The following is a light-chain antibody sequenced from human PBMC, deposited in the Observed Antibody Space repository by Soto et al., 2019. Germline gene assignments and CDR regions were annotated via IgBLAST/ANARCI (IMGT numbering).Light chain of an antibody. CDR2: DAS. J-gene: IGKJ1*01. Sequence: DIQMTQSPSTLSASVGDRGTITCRASQSISSWLAWYQQKPGKAPKLLIYDASYLERGVPSRFSGSGSGTEFTLTISDLQPDDLATYYCQQYNSFWTFGQGTKVE. CDR1: QSISSW. V-gene: IGKV1-5*01. CDR3: QQYNSFWT.